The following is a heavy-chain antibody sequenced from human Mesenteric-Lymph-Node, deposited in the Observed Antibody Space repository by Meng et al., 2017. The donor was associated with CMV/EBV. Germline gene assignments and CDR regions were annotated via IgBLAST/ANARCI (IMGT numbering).Heavy chain of an antibody. Sequence: GESLKISCAASGFTFSSYWMTWVRQAPGKGLEWVANIKQGGSETYYVDSVKGRFTISRDNAKNSLYLQMNSLRAEDTAVHYCARGKRIFDYWGQGTLVTVSS. V-gene: IGHV3-7*01. CDR1: GFTFSSYW. J-gene: IGHJ4*02. CDR3: ARGKRIFDY. CDR2: IKQGGSET.